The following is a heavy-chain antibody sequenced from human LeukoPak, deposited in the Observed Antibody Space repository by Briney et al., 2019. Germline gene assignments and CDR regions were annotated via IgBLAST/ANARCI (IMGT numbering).Heavy chain of an antibody. Sequence: GGSLRLSCAASRFTFDNYAMHWVRQAPGKGLEWVSGISWNGGIIGYADSVKGRFTISRDNAKNSLYLQMNSLRAEDTALYYCAKADYGSGTYYNVRYFDSWGQGTLVTVSS. CDR3: AKADYGSGTYYNVRYFDS. D-gene: IGHD3-10*01. CDR1: RFTFDNYA. J-gene: IGHJ4*02. CDR2: ISWNGGII. V-gene: IGHV3-9*01.